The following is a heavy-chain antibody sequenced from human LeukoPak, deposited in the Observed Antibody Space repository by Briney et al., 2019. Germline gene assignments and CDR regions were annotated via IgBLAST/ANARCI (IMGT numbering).Heavy chain of an antibody. Sequence: SVKVSCKASGGTFSSYAISWVRQAPGQGLEWMGGIIPIFGTANYAQKFQGRVTITADESTSTAYMELSSLRSEDTAVYYCARAWVGFEFLEWAPHFQHWGQGTLVPVSS. V-gene: IGHV1-69*13. CDR1: GGTFSSYA. CDR2: IIPIFGTA. CDR3: ARAWVGFEFLEWAPHFQH. J-gene: IGHJ1*01. D-gene: IGHD3-3*01.